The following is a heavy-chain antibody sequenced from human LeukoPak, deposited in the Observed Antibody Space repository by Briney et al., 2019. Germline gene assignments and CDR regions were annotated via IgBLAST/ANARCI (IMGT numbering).Heavy chain of an antibody. J-gene: IGHJ6*02. CDR1: GYTFTSYD. D-gene: IGHD6-19*01. V-gene: IGHV1-8*01. CDR3: ARGSVGWGYYYYGMDV. CDR2: MNPNSGNT. Sequence: ASVKVSCKASGYTFTSYDINWVRQATGQGLEWMGWMNPNSGNTGYAQKFQGRVTMTRNTSISTAYMEQSSLRSEDTAVYYCARGSVGWGYYYYGMDVWGQGTTVTVSS.